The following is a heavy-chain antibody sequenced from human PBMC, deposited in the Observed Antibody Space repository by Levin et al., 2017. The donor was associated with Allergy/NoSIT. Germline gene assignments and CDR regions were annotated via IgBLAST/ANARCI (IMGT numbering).Heavy chain of an antibody. CDR1: GYSFTSYW. CDR3: ARHYGSGSYSGYYFDY. Sequence: GESLKISCQCSGYSFTSYWISWVRQMPGKGLEWMARIDPSDSYTNYSPSLQGHVTISADKSISTAYLQWSSLKASDTAMYYCARHYGSGSYSGYYFDYWGQGTLVTVSS. V-gene: IGHV5-10-1*01. CDR2: IDPSDSYT. J-gene: IGHJ4*02. D-gene: IGHD3-10*01.